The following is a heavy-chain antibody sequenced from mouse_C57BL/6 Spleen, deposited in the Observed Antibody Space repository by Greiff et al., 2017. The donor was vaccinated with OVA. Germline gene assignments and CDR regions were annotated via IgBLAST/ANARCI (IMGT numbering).Heavy chain of an antibody. Sequence: VQLQQSGPELVKPGASVKISCKASGYTFTDYYMNWVKQSHGKSLEWIGDINPNNGGTSYNQKFKGKATLTVDKSSSTAYMELRSLTSEDSAVYYCARWGTVVATDYAMDYWGQGTSVTVSS. V-gene: IGHV1-26*01. CDR1: GYTFTDYY. J-gene: IGHJ4*01. CDR2: INPNNGGT. D-gene: IGHD1-1*01. CDR3: ARWGTVVATDYAMDY.